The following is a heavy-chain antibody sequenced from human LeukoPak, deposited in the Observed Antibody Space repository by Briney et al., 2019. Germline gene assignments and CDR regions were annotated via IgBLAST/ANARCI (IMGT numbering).Heavy chain of an antibody. CDR1: GFTFSSYW. Sequence: PGGSLRPSCAASGFTFSSYWMSWVRQAPGKGLEWVANIKQDGSEKYYVDSVKGRFTISRDNAKNSLYLQMNSLRAEDTAVYYCARDYRYYDFWSGYSFDYWGQGTLVTVSS. D-gene: IGHD3-3*01. V-gene: IGHV3-7*01. CDR3: ARDYRYYDFWSGYSFDY. CDR2: IKQDGSEK. J-gene: IGHJ4*02.